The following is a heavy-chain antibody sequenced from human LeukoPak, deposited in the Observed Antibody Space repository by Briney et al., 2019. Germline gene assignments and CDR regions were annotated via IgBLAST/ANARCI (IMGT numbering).Heavy chain of an antibody. V-gene: IGHV3-48*02. J-gene: IGHJ4*02. D-gene: IGHD3-22*01. Sequence: PGGSLRLSCAASGFTFTTYGMNWVRQAPGKGLEWVSYLSGRSNSIYYAESVKGRFTISRGNAKNSLYLQMNSLRDEDTAVYYCARDFRYHDSSGYYSFDYWGQGTLVTVSS. CDR3: ARDFRYHDSSGYYSFDY. CDR1: GFTFTTYG. CDR2: LSGRSNSI.